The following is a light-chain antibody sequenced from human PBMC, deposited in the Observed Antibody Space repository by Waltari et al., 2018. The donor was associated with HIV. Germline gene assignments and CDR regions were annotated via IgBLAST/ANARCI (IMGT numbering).Light chain of an antibody. CDR1: SFNIGRNY. V-gene: IGLV1-47*01. CDR3: ATWDDSLSGSYV. J-gene: IGLJ1*01. Sequence: QSVLTQPPSASGTPGQRVTISCSGSSFNIGRNYVSWYQQLPGTAPKVLIFRDNQRPSGVPDRFSGSKSGASASLAISGLRSEDEADYVCATWDDSLSGSYVFGPGTKVSVL. CDR2: RDN.